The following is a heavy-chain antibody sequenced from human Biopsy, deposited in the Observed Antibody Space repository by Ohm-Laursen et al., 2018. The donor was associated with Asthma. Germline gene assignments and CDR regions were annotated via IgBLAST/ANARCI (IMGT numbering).Heavy chain of an antibody. J-gene: IGHJ4*02. CDR1: GFTFSDYY. Sequence: GSLRLSCAASGFTFSDYYMSWIRQAPGKGLVWISYINGKSNSIEYADSVKGRFTISRDNAKNSLYLQMNSLRAEDTAVYYCARDSYSSGLYDDFESWGQGTLVTVSS. CDR3: ARDSYSSGLYDDFES. D-gene: IGHD6-19*01. CDR2: INGKSNSI. V-gene: IGHV3-11*01.